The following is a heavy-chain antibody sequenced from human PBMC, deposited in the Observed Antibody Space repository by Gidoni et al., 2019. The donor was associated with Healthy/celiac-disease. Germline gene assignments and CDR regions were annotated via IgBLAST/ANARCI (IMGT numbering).Heavy chain of an antibody. D-gene: IGHD3-22*01. CDR1: GSPLSLLR. CDR2: ISSSSSYI. CDR3: ARDKGTSGYSAYYYGMDV. J-gene: IGHJ6*02. Sequence: EVQLVASGGGLVKPGGSLRLSCAASGSPLSLLRMNWVLQAPGKGLEWVSSISSSSSYINYADSVKGRFTISRDNAKNSLYLQMNSLRAEDTAVYYCARDKGTSGYSAYYYGMDVWGQGTTVTVSS. V-gene: IGHV3-21*01.